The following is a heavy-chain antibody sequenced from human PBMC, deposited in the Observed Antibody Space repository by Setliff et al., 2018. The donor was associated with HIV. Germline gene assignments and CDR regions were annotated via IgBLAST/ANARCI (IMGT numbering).Heavy chain of an antibody. J-gene: IGHJ4*02. D-gene: IGHD3-22*01. V-gene: IGHV1-18*01. CDR1: GYTFTSYG. Sequence: GASVKVSCKASGYTFTSYGISWVRQAPRQGLEWMGWISAYNGNTNYAQKFQGRVTMTRDTSISTAYMELSRLRSDDTAVYYCARSIAYYYDSSGNDYWGQGTLVTVSS. CDR3: ARSIAYYYDSSGNDY. CDR2: ISAYNGNT.